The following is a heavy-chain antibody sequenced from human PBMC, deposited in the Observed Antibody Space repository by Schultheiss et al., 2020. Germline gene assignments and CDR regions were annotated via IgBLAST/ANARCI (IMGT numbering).Heavy chain of an antibody. CDR2: IIPIFGTA. V-gene: IGHV1-69*05. D-gene: IGHD5-24*01. CDR3: ARLGYRFYYGMDV. J-gene: IGHJ6*02. Sequence: VKVSCKASGGTFSSYAISWVRQAPGQGLEWMGGIIPIFGTANYAQKFQGRVTITRDTSASTAYMELSSLRAEDTAVYYCARLGYRFYYGMDVWGQGTTVTVSS. CDR1: GGTFSSYA.